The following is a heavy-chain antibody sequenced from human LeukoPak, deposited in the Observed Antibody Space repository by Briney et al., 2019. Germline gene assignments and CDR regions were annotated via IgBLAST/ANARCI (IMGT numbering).Heavy chain of an antibody. CDR1: GYSCTSYL. Sequence: GESLKISCKGSGYSCTSYLIGRVRQMPGKGLEWMGIFYSRDSDTGYSSSFQGQVTISADKSISTAYLQWSSLKASDTAMYYCARHGAPNLVGEDPASSYYYGMDVWGQGTTVTVSS. V-gene: IGHV5-51*01. D-gene: IGHD2-2*01. J-gene: IGHJ6*02. CDR3: ARHGAPNLVGEDPASSYYYGMDV. CDR2: FYSRDSDT.